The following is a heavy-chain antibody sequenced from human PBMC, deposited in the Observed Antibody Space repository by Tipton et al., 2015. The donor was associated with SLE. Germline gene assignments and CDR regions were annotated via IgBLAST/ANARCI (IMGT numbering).Heavy chain of an antibody. CDR1: GGSISSSSYY. CDR3: VLGQVAFDI. CDR2: IYYSGST. Sequence: TLSLTCTVSGGSISSSSYYWGWIRQPPGKGLEWIGSIYYSGSTYYNPSLKSRVTISVDTSKNQFPLKLSSVTAADTAVYYCVLGQVAFDIWGQGTMVTVSS. V-gene: IGHV4-39*06. J-gene: IGHJ3*02.